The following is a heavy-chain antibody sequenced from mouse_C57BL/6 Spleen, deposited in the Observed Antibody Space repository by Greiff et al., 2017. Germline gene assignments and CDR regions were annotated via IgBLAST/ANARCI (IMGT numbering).Heavy chain of an antibody. J-gene: IGHJ2*01. Sequence: QVQLQQPGAELVMPGASVKLSCKASGYTFTSYWMHWVKQRPGQGLEWIGEIDPSDSYTNYNQKFKGKSTLTVDNSSSTAYMQLSSLTSEDSAVYYCARKGPYYFDYWGQGTTLTVSS. CDR3: ARKGPYYFDY. V-gene: IGHV1-69*01. CDR2: IDPSDSYT. CDR1: GYTFTSYW.